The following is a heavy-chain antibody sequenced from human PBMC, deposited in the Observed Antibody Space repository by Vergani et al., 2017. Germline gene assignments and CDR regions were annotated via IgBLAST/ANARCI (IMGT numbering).Heavy chain of an antibody. J-gene: IGHJ5*02. D-gene: IGHD2-21*02. V-gene: IGHV1-2*02. CDR1: GYTFTGYY. Sequence: QVQLVQSGAEVKKPGASVKVSCKASGYTFTGYYMHWVRQAPGQGLEWMGWMNPKSGGTNYAQKFQGRVTMTRDTSISTAYMELNRLRSDDTAVYYCARDAVTASSNWFDPWGQGTLVTVSS. CDR2: MNPKSGGT. CDR3: ARDAVTASSNWFDP.